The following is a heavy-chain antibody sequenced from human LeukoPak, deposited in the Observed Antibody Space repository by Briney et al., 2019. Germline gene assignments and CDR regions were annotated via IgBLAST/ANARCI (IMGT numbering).Heavy chain of an antibody. Sequence: ASVKVSCKASGYTFTSYGISWVRQAPGQGLEWMGWISAYNGNTNYAQKLQGRVTMTTDTSTSTAYMELRSLRSDDTAVYYCARYYYDSSGYSTPDYWDQGTLVTVSS. J-gene: IGHJ4*02. CDR3: ARYYYDSSGYSTPDY. CDR2: ISAYNGNT. D-gene: IGHD3-22*01. CDR1: GYTFTSYG. V-gene: IGHV1-18*01.